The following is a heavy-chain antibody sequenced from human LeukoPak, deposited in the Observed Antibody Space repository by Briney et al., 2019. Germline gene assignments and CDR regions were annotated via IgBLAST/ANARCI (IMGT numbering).Heavy chain of an antibody. Sequence: GGSLRLSCAASGFTFSGYWMHWVRQAPRKGLVWVSRINTDGSSTSYADSVKGRFTISRDNAKNTLYLQVNSLRVEDTAVYYCAREGTGSYMDVWGKGTTVTVSS. CDR3: AREGTGSYMDV. V-gene: IGHV3-74*01. D-gene: IGHD1/OR15-1a*01. CDR2: INTDGSST. CDR1: GFTFSGYW. J-gene: IGHJ6*03.